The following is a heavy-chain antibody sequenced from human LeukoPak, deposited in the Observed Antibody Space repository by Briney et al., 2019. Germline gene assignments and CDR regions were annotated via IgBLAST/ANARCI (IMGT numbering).Heavy chain of an antibody. J-gene: IGHJ4*02. CDR2: VNDSGAT. CDR3: AREMTTVKSLGY. D-gene: IGHD4-17*01. CDR1: GGSFSNYW. Sequence: SETLSLTCAVYGGSFSNYWWSWIRQPPGRGLEWIGEVNDSGATNFNPSLKSRVTMSVDTSKNQFSLKLSSVTAADTAVYYCAREMTTVKSLGYWGQGTLVTVSS. V-gene: IGHV4-34*01.